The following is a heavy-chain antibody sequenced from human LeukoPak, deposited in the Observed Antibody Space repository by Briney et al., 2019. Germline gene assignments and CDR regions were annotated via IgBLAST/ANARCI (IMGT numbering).Heavy chain of an antibody. CDR2: IYTSGSR. CDR1: GGSISNYY. V-gene: IGHV4-4*07. Sequence: SETLSLTCTVSGGSISNYYWSWIRQSAGKGLEWIGRIYTSGSRNYNPSLKSRVAMSVDSSKSQFSLKLSSVTAADTAVYYCARMGFSPADGYMDVWGKGTTVTVSS. D-gene: IGHD2-2*01. J-gene: IGHJ6*03. CDR3: ARMGFSPADGYMDV.